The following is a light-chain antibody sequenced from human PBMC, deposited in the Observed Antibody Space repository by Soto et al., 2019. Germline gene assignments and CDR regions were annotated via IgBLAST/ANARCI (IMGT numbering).Light chain of an antibody. V-gene: IGKV1-9*01. CDR2: AAS. CDR1: QSISSY. CDR3: QQLLSYPIT. J-gene: IGKJ5*01. Sequence: DIQITQSPSSLSASVGDRVTITCRASQSISSYLNWYQQKPGKAPKPLIYAASTLQSGVPLRFSGSGSGTSFTLTISSLQPEDFATYYCQQLLSYPITFGQGTRLEI.